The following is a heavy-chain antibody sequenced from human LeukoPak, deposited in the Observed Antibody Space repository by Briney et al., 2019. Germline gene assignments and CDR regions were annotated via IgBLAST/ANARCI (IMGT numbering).Heavy chain of an antibody. D-gene: IGHD4-17*01. CDR3: ARDKFGDYEEVGYYYMDV. Sequence: PSETLSLTCTVSGGSISSYYWSWIRQPPGKGLEWIGCIYYSGSTNYNPSLKSRVTISVDTSKNQFSLKLSSVTAADTAVYYCARDKFGDYEEVGYYYMDVWGKGTTVTVSS. V-gene: IGHV4-59*01. CDR1: GGSISSYY. CDR2: IYYSGST. J-gene: IGHJ6*03.